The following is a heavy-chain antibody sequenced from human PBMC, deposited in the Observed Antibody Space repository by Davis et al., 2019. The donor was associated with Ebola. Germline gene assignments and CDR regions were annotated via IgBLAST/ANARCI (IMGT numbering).Heavy chain of an antibody. CDR2: ISHGGVS. Sequence: SQTLSLTCAVYGGSFSDYLWSWIRQSPGKGLEWIGKISHGGVSDYNPSLKSRVTISVDTSKNQFSLKLSSVTAADTAVYYCARSFKGIQLWPRDYYYGMDVWGQGTTVTVSS. D-gene: IGHD5-18*01. CDR3: ARSFKGIQLWPRDYYYGMDV. V-gene: IGHV4-34*01. J-gene: IGHJ6*02. CDR1: GGSFSDYL.